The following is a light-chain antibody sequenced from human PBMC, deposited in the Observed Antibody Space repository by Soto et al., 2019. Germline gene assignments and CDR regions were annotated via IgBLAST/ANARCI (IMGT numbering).Light chain of an antibody. CDR2: VAS. CDR1: QSGTGNY. J-gene: IGKJ1*01. V-gene: IGKV3-20*01. CDR3: QHYLDTPLA. Sequence: EIVLTQSPATLSLSPGERATLSCRASQSGTGNYLAWYRQKPGQTPRILILVASRRATGTTDMFSGSGSVTDFNITISKLAHEGFAVYYCQHYLDTPLAFGQGTKVEIK.